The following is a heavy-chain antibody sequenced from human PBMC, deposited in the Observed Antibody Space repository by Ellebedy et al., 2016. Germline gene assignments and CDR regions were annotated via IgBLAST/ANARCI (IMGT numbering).Heavy chain of an antibody. CDR2: TSPNGDT. CDR3: AGGYDSHGFDI. V-gene: IGHV3-53*03. J-gene: IGHJ3*02. Sequence: GESLKISCAASGLTVRSAYISWFRQPPGRGPEWVSMTSPNGDTHYADSVKGRFTISRDNAKNSLYLQMSSLRVEDTAVYYCAGGYDSHGFDIWGQGTMVTVSS. D-gene: IGHD2-2*01. CDR1: GLTVRSAY.